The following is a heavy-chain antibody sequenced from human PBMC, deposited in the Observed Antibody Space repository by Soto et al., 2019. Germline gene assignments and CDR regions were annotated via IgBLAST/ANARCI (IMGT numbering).Heavy chain of an antibody. CDR3: ARDRWELLGYYYYGMDV. V-gene: IGHV3-30-3*01. D-gene: IGHD1-26*01. CDR1: GFTFSSYA. J-gene: IGHJ6*02. Sequence: TGGSLRLSCAASGFTFSSYAMHWVRQAPGKGLEWVAVISYDGSNKYYADSVKGRFTISRDNSKNTLYLQMNSLRAEDTAVYYCARDRWELLGYYYYGMDVWGQGTTVTVSS. CDR2: ISYDGSNK.